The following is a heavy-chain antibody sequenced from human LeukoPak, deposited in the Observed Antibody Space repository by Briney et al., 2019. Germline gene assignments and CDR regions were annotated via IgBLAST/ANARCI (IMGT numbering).Heavy chain of an antibody. CDR1: GGTFSSYA. J-gene: IGHJ3*02. Sequence: GASVKVSCKASGGTFSSYAISWVRQAPGQGLEWMGGIIPIFGTANYAQKFQGRVTITADKSTSTAYMELSSLRSEDTAVYYCARALTSIAAAGMGAFDIWGQGTMVTVSS. D-gene: IGHD6-13*01. CDR3: ARALTSIAAAGMGAFDI. CDR2: IIPIFGTA. V-gene: IGHV1-69*06.